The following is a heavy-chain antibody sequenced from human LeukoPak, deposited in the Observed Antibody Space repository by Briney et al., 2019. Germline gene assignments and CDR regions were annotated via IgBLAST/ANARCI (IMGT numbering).Heavy chain of an antibody. Sequence: ASVKVSCKASGYTFTSYGISWVRQAPGQGLEWMGWISAYNGNTNYAQKLQGRVTTTTDTSTSTAYMELRSLRSDDTAVYYCARGTMVQGVIISTPVEDYWGQGTLVTVSS. CDR1: GYTFTSYG. CDR2: ISAYNGNT. D-gene: IGHD3-10*01. CDR3: ARGTMVQGVIISTPVEDY. V-gene: IGHV1-18*01. J-gene: IGHJ4*02.